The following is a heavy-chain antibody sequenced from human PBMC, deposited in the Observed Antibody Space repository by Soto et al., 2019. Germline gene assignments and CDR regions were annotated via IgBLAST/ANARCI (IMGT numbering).Heavy chain of an antibody. V-gene: IGHV1-69*02. Sequence: QVQLVQSGAEVKKPGSSVKVSCKASGGTFSSYTISWVRQAPGQGLEWMGRIIPILGIANYAQKFQGRVTITADKSTSTADMELRSLILEDTAVFLCAGVGGKVYFIGCSCPSLPRYYYYYMDVWGKGTTVMVS. CDR2: IIPILGIA. D-gene: IGHD2-15*01. CDR3: AGVGGKVYFIGCSCPSLPRYYYYYMDV. CDR1: GGTFSSYT. J-gene: IGHJ6*03.